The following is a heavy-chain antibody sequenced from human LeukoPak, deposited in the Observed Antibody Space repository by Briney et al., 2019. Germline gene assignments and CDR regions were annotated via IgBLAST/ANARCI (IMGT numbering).Heavy chain of an antibody. Sequence: ASVKVSCKASGYTFTSYGISWVRQAPGQGLEWMGWISAYNGNTNYAQKLQGRVTMTTDTSTSTAYMELSSLRSEDTAVYYCARAYSSSWYDPVDYWGQGTLVTVSS. J-gene: IGHJ4*02. CDR2: ISAYNGNT. D-gene: IGHD6-13*01. CDR3: ARAYSSSWYDPVDY. CDR1: GYTFTSYG. V-gene: IGHV1-18*01.